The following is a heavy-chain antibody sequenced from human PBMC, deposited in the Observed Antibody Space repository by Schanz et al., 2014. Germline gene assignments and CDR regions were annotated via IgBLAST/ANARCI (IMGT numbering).Heavy chain of an antibody. J-gene: IGHJ4*02. Sequence: QVQMVESGGGVVQPGRSLRLSCAASGFAFSVYGMHWVRQAPGKGPEWVAVIWSDGSTKYYADSVKGRFTISRDNSKNTLYLQMNSLRADDAAVYFCARAHGNNWYGKWLDSWGQGTLVTVSS. D-gene: IGHD1-1*01. V-gene: IGHV3-33*01. CDR2: IWSDGSTK. CDR1: GFAFSVYG. CDR3: ARAHGNNWYGKWLDS.